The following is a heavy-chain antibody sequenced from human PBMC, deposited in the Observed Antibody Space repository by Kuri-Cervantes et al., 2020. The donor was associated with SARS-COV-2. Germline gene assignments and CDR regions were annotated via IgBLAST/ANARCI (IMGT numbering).Heavy chain of an antibody. V-gene: IGHV3-30*02. Sequence: GESLKISCAASGFTFSSYGMHWVRQAPGKGLEWVAFIRYDGSNKYYADSVKGRFTISRDNSKNTLYLQMNSLRAEDTAVYYCARDDGEQQLAHYYYGMDVWGQGTTVTVSS. J-gene: IGHJ6*02. D-gene: IGHD6-13*01. CDR2: IRYDGSNK. CDR3: ARDDGEQQLAHYYYGMDV. CDR1: GFTFSSYG.